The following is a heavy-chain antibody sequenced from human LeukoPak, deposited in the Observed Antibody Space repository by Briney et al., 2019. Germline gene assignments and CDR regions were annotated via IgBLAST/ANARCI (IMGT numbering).Heavy chain of an antibody. D-gene: IGHD2-15*01. CDR1: GFTFSSYA. J-gene: IGHJ4*02. Sequence: GGSLRLSCAASGFTFSSYAMSWVRQVPGKGLEWVAVIWYDGSDKYYADSMKGRFTISRDNSKNTSYLQMNSLRAEDTAIYYCARDRCSGGNCYFDYWGQGTLVTVSS. CDR2: IWYDGSDK. CDR3: ARDRCSGGNCYFDY. V-gene: IGHV3-33*08.